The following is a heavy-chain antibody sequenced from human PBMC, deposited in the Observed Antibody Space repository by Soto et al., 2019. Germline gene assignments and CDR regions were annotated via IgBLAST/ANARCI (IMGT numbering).Heavy chain of an antibody. CDR2: IHYNGNT. V-gene: IGHV4-59*12. D-gene: IGHD2-2*01. CDR3: ARLSCTYHHYRMSV. CDR1: GDSISADW. J-gene: IGHJ6*02. Sequence: SETRSLSWTVSGDSISADWWSWFRLPPGKGLEWIGYIHYNGNTKYSPSLKSRVTISVDTSKNHFSLRLSSVTAADTAMYYCARLSCTYHHYRMSVWGQGTTVPVSS.